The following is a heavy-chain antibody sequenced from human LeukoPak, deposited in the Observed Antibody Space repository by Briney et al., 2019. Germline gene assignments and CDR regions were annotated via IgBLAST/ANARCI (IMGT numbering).Heavy chain of an antibody. J-gene: IGHJ4*02. CDR3: ARNGHYSADY. D-gene: IGHD4-17*01. CDR2: IYHSGST. V-gene: IGHV4-38-2*02. CDR1: GYSISSGYY. Sequence: SETLSLTCTVSGYSISSGYYWGWIRQPPGKGLEWIGSIYHSGSTYYNPSLKSRVTISVDTSKNQFSLMLTSVTAADTAVYYCARNGHYSADYWGQGTLVTVSS.